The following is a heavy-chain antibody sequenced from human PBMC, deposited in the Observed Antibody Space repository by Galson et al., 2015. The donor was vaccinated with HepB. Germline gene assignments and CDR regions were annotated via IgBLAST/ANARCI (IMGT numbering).Heavy chain of an antibody. Sequence: SVKVSCKASGYTFTSYAMHWVRQAPGQRLEWMGWINAGNGNTKYSQKFQGRVTITGDTSASTAYMELSSLRSEDTAVYYCARVLAAADPFDYWGQGTLVPVSS. D-gene: IGHD6-13*01. CDR2: INAGNGNT. J-gene: IGHJ4*02. CDR3: ARVLAAADPFDY. CDR1: GYTFTSYA. V-gene: IGHV1-3*01.